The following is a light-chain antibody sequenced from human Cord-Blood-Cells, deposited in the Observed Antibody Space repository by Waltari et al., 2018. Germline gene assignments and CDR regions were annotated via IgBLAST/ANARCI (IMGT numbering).Light chain of an antibody. CDR3: YSAADNNLV. CDR1: VLAKKY. Sequence: SYELTQPSSVSVSPGQTARITCSGDVLAKKYARWFQQKPGQAPVLVIYKDSERPSGIPERFSGSSSGTTVTLTISGGQVEDEADYYCYSAADNNLVFGGGTKLTVL. CDR2: KDS. J-gene: IGLJ2*01. V-gene: IGLV3-27*01.